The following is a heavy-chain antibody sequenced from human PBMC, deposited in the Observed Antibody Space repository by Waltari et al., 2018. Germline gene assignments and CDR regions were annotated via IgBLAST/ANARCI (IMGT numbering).Heavy chain of an antibody. Sequence: QVQLVQSGAEVKKPGSSVKVSCKASGGTFSSYAISWVRQAPGHGLEWRGGIIPIFGTANYAQKFQGRVTITADESTSTAYMELSSLRSEDTAVYYCARVKLQRYCSSTSCYQGAFDIWGQGTMVTVSS. V-gene: IGHV1-69*01. J-gene: IGHJ3*02. CDR1: GGTFSSYA. CDR2: IIPIFGTA. D-gene: IGHD2-2*01. CDR3: ARVKLQRYCSSTSCYQGAFDI.